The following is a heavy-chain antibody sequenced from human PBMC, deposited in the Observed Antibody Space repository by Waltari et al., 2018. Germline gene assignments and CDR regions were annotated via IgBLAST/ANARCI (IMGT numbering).Heavy chain of an antibody. CDR3: VREQEKAVAVYNFAY. D-gene: IGHD6-13*01. CDR1: GGSISSYS. J-gene: IGHJ4*02. Sequence: QVQLQESGPGLVKPSETLSLTCNIPGGSISSYSWSWLRQPPGKGLEWIGYVYYTGTTNYNPSLKSRVTISVDTSKNQFSLNLISVSAADTAVYYCVREQEKAVAVYNFAYWGQGALVTVSS. CDR2: VYYTGTT. V-gene: IGHV4-59*01.